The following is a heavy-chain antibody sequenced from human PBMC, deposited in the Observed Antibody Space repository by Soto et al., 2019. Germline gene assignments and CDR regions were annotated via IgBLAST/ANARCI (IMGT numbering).Heavy chain of an antibody. CDR3: ARDIWVRGGKTPKYGMDV. Sequence: GGSLRLSCAASGFTFSSYSMNWVRQAPGKGLEWVSYISSSSSTIYYADSVKGRFTISRDNAKNSLYLQMNSLRDEDTAVYYCARDIWVRGGKTPKYGMDVWGQGTTVTVSS. J-gene: IGHJ6*02. V-gene: IGHV3-48*02. CDR1: GFTFSSYS. CDR2: ISSSSSTI. D-gene: IGHD3-10*01.